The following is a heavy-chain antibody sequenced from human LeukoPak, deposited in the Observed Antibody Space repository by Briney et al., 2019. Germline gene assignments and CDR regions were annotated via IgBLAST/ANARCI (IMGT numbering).Heavy chain of an antibody. D-gene: IGHD1-26*01. V-gene: IGHV3-7*01. CDR2: IKQDGSEK. CDR3: ARDKDVGPTILVY. Sequence: DPGGSLRLSCAASGFTFSNYWMSWVRQAPGKGLEWAANIKQDGSEKYYVDSVKGRFTISRDNAKNSLYLQMNSLRAEDTAVYYCARDKDVGPTILVYWGQGTLVTVSS. J-gene: IGHJ4*02. CDR1: GFTFSNYW.